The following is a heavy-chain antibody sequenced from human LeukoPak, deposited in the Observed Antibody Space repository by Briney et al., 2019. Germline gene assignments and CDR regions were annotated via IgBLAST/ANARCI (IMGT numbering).Heavy chain of an antibody. V-gene: IGHV4-59*08. D-gene: IGHD3-10*01. J-gene: IGHJ4*02. CDR2: SYYSGSA. CDR1: GVSIRSYY. CDR3: ASTYYYASGTYHRPFDY. Sequence: PSETLSLTCTVSGVSIRSYYWSWIRQPPGTGLEWIGYSYYSGSANYNPSLKSRVTISVDTSKNQFSLKLTSVTAADTAVYYCASTYYYASGTYHRPFDYWGQGTLVTVSS.